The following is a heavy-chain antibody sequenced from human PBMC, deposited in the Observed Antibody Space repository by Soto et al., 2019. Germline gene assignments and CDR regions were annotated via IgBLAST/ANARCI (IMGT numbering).Heavy chain of an antibody. Sequence: QVQLQQWGAGLLKPSETLSLTCAVYGGSFSGYYWSWIRQPPGKGLEWIGEINHSGSTNYNPSLKSRVTISVDTSKNQFSLKLSSVTAADTAVYYCARVPIMITFGGVIAPNAYFDYWGQGTLVTVSS. J-gene: IGHJ4*02. CDR1: GGSFSGYY. D-gene: IGHD3-16*02. CDR2: INHSGST. V-gene: IGHV4-34*01. CDR3: ARVPIMITFGGVIAPNAYFDY.